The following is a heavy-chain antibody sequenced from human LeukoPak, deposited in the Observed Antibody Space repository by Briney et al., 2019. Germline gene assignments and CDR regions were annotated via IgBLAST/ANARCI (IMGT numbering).Heavy chain of an antibody. J-gene: IGHJ4*02. CDR3: ARLSTVTTSFDY. CDR1: GGSFSGYY. D-gene: IGHD4-17*01. Sequence: SEALSLTCAVYGGSFSGYYWSWIRQPPGKGLEWIGEINHSGSTNYNPSLKSRVTISVDTSKNQFSLKLSSVTAADTAVHYCARLSTVTTSFDYWGQGTLVTVSS. CDR2: INHSGST. V-gene: IGHV4-34*01.